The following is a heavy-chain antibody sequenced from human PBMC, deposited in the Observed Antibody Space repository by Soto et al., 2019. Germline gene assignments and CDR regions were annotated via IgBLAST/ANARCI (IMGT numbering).Heavy chain of an antibody. CDR1: GXTFSSYA. CDR2: ISGSGGST. V-gene: IGHV3-23*01. CDR3: AKDRGDITMIVVVITFYYYGMDV. J-gene: IGHJ6*02. D-gene: IGHD3-22*01. Sequence: PGGSLRLSCAASGXTFSSYAMSWVRQAPGKRLEWVSAISGSGGSTYYADSVKGRFTISRDNSKNTLYLQMNSLRAEDTAVYYCAKDRGDITMIVVVITFYYYGMDVWGQGTTVTVSS.